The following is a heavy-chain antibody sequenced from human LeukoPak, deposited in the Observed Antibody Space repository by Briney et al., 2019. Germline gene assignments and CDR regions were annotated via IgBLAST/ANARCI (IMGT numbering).Heavy chain of an antibody. CDR3: ARGDPTGRPGIAFDY. D-gene: IGHD1-26*01. V-gene: IGHV4-59*01. Sequence: SETLSLTCTVSGGSISSYYWSWIRQPPGKGLEWIGYFHDSRGPNYNPSLRSRASISIETSKSQFSLELGSVTAADTAVYYCARGDPTGRPGIAFDYWAQGTLVTVSS. J-gene: IGHJ4*02. CDR2: FHDSRGP. CDR1: GGSISSYY.